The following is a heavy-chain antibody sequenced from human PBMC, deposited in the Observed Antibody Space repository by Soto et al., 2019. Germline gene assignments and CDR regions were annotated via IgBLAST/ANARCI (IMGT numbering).Heavy chain of an antibody. CDR1: GFTVSSNY. CDR2: IYSGGST. J-gene: IGHJ6*03. V-gene: IGHV3-66*01. CDR3: ARAEYGSGSYSYYYYYYMDV. D-gene: IGHD3-10*01. Sequence: PGGSLRLSCAASGFTVSSNYMSWVRQAPGKGLEWVSVIYSGGSTYYADSVKGRFTISRDNSKNTLYPQMNSLRAEDTAVYYCARAEYGSGSYSYYYYYYMDVWGKGTTVTAP.